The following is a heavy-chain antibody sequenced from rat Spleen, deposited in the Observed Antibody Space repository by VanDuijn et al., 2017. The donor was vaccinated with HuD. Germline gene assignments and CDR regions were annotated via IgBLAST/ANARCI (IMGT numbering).Heavy chain of an antibody. CDR2: IWTGGST. Sequence: QVRLKESGPGLVQPSQTLSLTCTVSGFSLISYAVNWVRQPPGKGLEWLGVIWTGGSTTYNSLLESRLSFSRDTSKSQVFLKMNSLQTEDTATYYCARSATGRGFDYWGQGVMVTVSS. CDR1: GFSLISYA. J-gene: IGHJ2*01. D-gene: IGHD5-1*01. CDR3: ARSATGRGFDY. V-gene: IGHV2-30*01.